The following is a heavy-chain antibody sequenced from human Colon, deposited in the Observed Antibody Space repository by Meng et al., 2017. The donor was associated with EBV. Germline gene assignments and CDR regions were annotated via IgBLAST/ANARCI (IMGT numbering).Heavy chain of an antibody. V-gene: IGHV4-4*02. CDR2: IYHSGST. J-gene: IGHJ4*02. CDR3: ARVGAYCGGDCYHPR. Sequence: QGRLRGSGPGRGTPSGTLSLTCAVSGGSLSSRNWWSWVRQPPGKGLEWIGEIYHSGSTNYNLSLKSRVTISVDESKNQFSLRLSSVTAADTAVYYCARVGAYCGGDCYHPRWGQGTLVTVSS. D-gene: IGHD2-21*02. CDR1: GGSLSSRNW.